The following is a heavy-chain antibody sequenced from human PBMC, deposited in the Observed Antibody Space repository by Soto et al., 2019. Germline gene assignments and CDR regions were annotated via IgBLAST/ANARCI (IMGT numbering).Heavy chain of an antibody. D-gene: IGHD2-15*01. CDR3: ARLGGIVVVVAAKRGGYMDV. V-gene: IGHV3-66*01. J-gene: IGHJ6*03. CDR1: GFTVSSNY. CDR2: IYSGGST. Sequence: PGGSLRLSCAASGFTVSSNYMSWVRQAPGKGLEWVSVIYSGGSTYYADSVKGRFTISRDNSKNTLYLQMNSLRADDTAVYYCARLGGIVVVVAAKRGGYMDVWGKGTTVTVSS.